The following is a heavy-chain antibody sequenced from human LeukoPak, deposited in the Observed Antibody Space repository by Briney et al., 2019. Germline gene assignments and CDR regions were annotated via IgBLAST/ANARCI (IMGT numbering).Heavy chain of an antibody. Sequence: GGSLRLSCAASEFTVTSNYMSWVRQAPGKGLQWVSVIYPGGDIYYADSVKGRFLISRDISQNTLSLQMNSLTADDTAVYYCVRGPRYYDDSGFHYGVFDIWGQGTVVTVSS. CDR2: IYPGGDI. CDR3: VRGPRYYDDSGFHYGVFDI. D-gene: IGHD3-22*01. V-gene: IGHV3-53*01. CDR1: EFTVTSNY. J-gene: IGHJ3*02.